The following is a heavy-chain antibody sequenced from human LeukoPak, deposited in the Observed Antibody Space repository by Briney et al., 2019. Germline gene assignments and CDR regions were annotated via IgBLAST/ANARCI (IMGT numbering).Heavy chain of an antibody. D-gene: IGHD3-10*01. CDR1: GGSISSCY. J-gene: IGHJ5*02. CDR2: IYYSGST. CDR3: ARERLLWFGDRWFDP. Sequence: SETLSLTCTVSGGSISSCYWSWIRQPPGKGLEWIGYIYYSGSTNYNPSLKSRVTISVDTSKNQFSLKLSSVTAADTAVYYCARERLLWFGDRWFDPWGQGTLVTVSS. V-gene: IGHV4-59*01.